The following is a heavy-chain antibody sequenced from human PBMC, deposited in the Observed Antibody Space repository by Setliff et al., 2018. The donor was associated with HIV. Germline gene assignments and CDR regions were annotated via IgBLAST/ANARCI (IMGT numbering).Heavy chain of an antibody. V-gene: IGHV1-46*01. J-gene: IGHJ5*02. Sequence: ASVKVSCKASASRYSFTAYNMHWVRQAPGQGLEWMGVIDPTGGRTTYAQKFEDRVTMTRDLSTSTVYMELTRLKSEDVAIYYCARDGINYDFWSGQNASNWFDPWGQGTLVTVSS. CDR2: IDPTGGRT. CDR1: ASRYSFTAYN. CDR3: ARDGINYDFWSGQNASNWFDP. D-gene: IGHD3-3*01.